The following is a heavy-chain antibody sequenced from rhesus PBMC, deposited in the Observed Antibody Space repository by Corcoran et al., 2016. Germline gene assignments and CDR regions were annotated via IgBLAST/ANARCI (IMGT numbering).Heavy chain of an antibody. V-gene: IGHV3S5*01. Sequence: EVQLVETGGGLVQPGGSLKPSCAASGFTFSSYGMSWVRQAPGKGLEWVSAINSGGGSTYYADSVKGKCTISRDNAKNTLALQMNSRRAEDTAVYYCAKELPYSSSYAFDYWGQGVLVTVSS. CDR3: AKELPYSSSYAFDY. CDR1: GFTFSSYG. CDR2: INSGGGST. J-gene: IGHJ4*01. D-gene: IGHD6-43*01.